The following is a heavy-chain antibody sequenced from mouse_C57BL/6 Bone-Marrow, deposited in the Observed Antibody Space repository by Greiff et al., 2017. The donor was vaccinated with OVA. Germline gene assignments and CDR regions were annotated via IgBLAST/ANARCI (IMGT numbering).Heavy chain of an antibody. D-gene: IGHD2-1*01. Sequence: EVKLVESGGGLVQPGGSRGLSCEGSWFTFSGFWMSWVRQTPGKTLEWIGDINSDGSAINYAPSIKDRFTIFRDNDKSTLYLQMSNVRSEDTATYFCMRYGNYWYFDVWGTGTTVTVSS. CDR2: INSDGSAI. CDR3: MRYGNYWYFDV. CDR1: WFTFSGFW. J-gene: IGHJ1*03. V-gene: IGHV11-2*01.